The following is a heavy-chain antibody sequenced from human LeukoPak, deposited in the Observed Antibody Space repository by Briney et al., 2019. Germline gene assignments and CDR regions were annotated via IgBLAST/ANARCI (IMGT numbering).Heavy chain of an antibody. J-gene: IGHJ4*02. V-gene: IGHV1-18*01. Sequence: ASVKLSCKASGGTFSSYGISWVRQAPGQGLEWMGWISANNGDTDYPQNLQGRVTMTTDTYTSTAYMELRSLRSDDTAMYYCARESHKTREDYWGQGTLVTVSS. CDR1: GGTFSSYG. CDR2: ISANNGDT. CDR3: ARESHKTREDY. D-gene: IGHD1-1*01.